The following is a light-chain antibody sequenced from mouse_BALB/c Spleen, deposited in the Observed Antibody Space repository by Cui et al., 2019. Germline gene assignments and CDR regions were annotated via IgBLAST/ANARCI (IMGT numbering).Light chain of an antibody. CDR2: NAK. Sequence: IQMTQSPASLPASVGETVTITCRASENIYSYLAWYQQKQGKSPQLLVYNAKTLAEGVPSRFSGSGSGTQFSLKINSLQPEDFGSYYCQHHYGTPRTFGGGTKLEIK. CDR1: ENIYSY. CDR3: QHHYGTPRT. J-gene: IGKJ1*01. V-gene: IGKV12-44*01.